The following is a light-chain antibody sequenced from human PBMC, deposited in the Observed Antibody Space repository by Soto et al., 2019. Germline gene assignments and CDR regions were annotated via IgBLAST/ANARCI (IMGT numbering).Light chain of an antibody. CDR1: SSNIGRNY. CDR3: AAWDDSLRGYV. CDR2: GNT. Sequence: QSVLSQPPSASGTPGQRVTISCSGSSSNIGRNYIYWYQQLPGTAPKLLIYGNTQRPSGVPDRFSGSKSGTSVSLAISGLRSEDEADYYCAAWDDSLRGYVFGTGTKPTVL. V-gene: IGLV1-47*02. J-gene: IGLJ1*01.